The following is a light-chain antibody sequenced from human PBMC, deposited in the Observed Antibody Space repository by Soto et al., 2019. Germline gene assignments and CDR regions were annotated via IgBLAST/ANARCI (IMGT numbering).Light chain of an antibody. J-gene: IGKJ3*01. CDR2: LGS. CDR3: KQALHRFT. CDR1: QSLLHSNGYNY. Sequence: DIVMTQSPLSLPVTPGEPASISCRSSQSLLHSNGYNYLDWYLQKPGQSPQLLIYLGSNRASGVPDRFSGSGSGTDFTLKISRVEAEDVGVYYCKQALHRFTFGPGTKVDIK. V-gene: IGKV2-28*01.